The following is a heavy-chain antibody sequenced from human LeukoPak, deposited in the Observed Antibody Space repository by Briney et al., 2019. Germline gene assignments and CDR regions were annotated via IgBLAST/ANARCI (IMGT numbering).Heavy chain of an antibody. CDR1: GFTVSSNY. Sequence: GGSLRLSCAASGFTVSSNYMSWVRQAPGKGLEWVSVIYSGGGTYYADSVKGRFTFSRDSSKNTLYLQMNSLRVEDTAVYYCARDRLYISSSEDYWGQGILVTVSS. V-gene: IGHV3-53*01. J-gene: IGHJ4*02. CDR2: IYSGGGT. CDR3: ARDRLYISSSEDY. D-gene: IGHD6-6*01.